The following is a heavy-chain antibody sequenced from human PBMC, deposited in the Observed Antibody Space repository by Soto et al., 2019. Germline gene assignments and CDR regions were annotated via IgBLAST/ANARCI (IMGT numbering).Heavy chain of an antibody. V-gene: IGHV1-69*12. CDR1: GGTFSIYA. J-gene: IGHJ6*02. CDR2: IIAFLGTA. D-gene: IGHD6-13*01. Sequence: QVQLVQSGAEVKKPGSSVKVSCKASGGTFSIYAISWVRQVPGQGPEWMGGIIAFLGTANYAQKFQGRVTITADASTSTANMELSSLRSEDTAVYYCARDLDSYGDGNSSSQGRYYYYGMDVWGQGTTVTVSS. CDR3: ARDLDSYGDGNSSSQGRYYYYGMDV.